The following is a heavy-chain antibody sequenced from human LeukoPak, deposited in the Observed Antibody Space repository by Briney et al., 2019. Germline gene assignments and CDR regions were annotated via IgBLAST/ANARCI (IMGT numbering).Heavy chain of an antibody. CDR2: AIFSNTSEGP. CDR3: VRFHYNILTGYYPRFDY. CDR1: GGSINYYY. Sequence: SETLSLTCTVSGGSINYYYWSWIRQAAGKELEWIGHAIFSNTSEGPNYNASLKSRVTMSVDTSKKEFSMKLTSVTAAYTSVYYCVRFHYNILTGYYPRFDYWGQGTLVTVSS. V-gene: IGHV4-4*07. D-gene: IGHD3-9*01. J-gene: IGHJ4*02.